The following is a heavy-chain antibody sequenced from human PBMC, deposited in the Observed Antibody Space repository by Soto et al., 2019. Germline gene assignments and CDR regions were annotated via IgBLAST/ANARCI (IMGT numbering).Heavy chain of an antibody. J-gene: IGHJ4*02. D-gene: IGHD6-19*01. CDR1: GGSISSYY. Sequence: PSETLSLTCTVSGGSISSYYWSWIRQPPGKGLGWIGYIYYSGSTNYNPSLKSRVTISVDTSKNQFSLKLSSVTAADTAVYYCARDISSGWYYFDYWGQGTLVTVSS. V-gene: IGHV4-59*01. CDR3: ARDISSGWYYFDY. CDR2: IYYSGST.